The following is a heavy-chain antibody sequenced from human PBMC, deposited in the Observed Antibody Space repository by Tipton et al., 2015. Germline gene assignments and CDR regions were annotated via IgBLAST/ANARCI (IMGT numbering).Heavy chain of an antibody. CDR2: IYSDGET. D-gene: IGHD3-9*01. CDR3: ACQDYDSLTRDYQTVDY. J-gene: IGHJ4*02. CDR1: GFSFTNHA. Sequence: SLRLSCSASGFSFTNHAISWIRQPPGKGLDWVAVIYSDGETRYADSVKGRFTISRDNSMNTLFLQMNSLRAEDTAVYYCACQDYDSLTRDYQTVDYWGQGTLVTVSS. V-gene: IGHV3-53*01.